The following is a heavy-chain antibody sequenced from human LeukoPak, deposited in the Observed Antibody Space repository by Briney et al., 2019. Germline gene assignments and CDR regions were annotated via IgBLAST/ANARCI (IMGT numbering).Heavy chain of an antibody. Sequence: ASVKVSCKASGYTFSSYGINWVRQAPGQGLEWMGWISANDGDTDYAQSLQGRVTMTTDTSTNTAYMELRSLRSDDTAVYYCARGATYAYYQDYWGRGTLVTVSS. V-gene: IGHV1-18*01. CDR1: GYTFSSYG. J-gene: IGHJ4*02. D-gene: IGHD1-26*01. CDR2: ISANDGDT. CDR3: ARGATYAYYQDY.